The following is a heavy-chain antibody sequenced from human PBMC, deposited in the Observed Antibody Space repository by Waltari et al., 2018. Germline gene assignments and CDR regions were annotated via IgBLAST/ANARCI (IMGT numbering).Heavy chain of an antibody. CDR2: IIPMCGTA. CDR3: APDAYYYGSGSYYNWFDP. CDR1: GGTFSSYA. V-gene: IGHV1-69*14. Sequence: QVQLVQSGAEVKKPGSSVKVSCKASGGTFSSYAISWVRQAPGQGLEWMGGIIPMCGTANYAQKFQGRVTITADKSTSTAYMELSSLRSEDTAVYYCAPDAYYYGSGSYYNWFDPWGQGTLVTVSS. J-gene: IGHJ5*02. D-gene: IGHD3-10*01.